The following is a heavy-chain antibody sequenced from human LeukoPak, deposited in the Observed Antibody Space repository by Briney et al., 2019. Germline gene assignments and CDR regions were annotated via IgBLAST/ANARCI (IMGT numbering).Heavy chain of an antibody. CDR1: GGSISSYY. Sequence: PSETLSLTCTVSGGSISSYYWSWIRQPPGKGLEWIGYIYYSGSTNYNPSLNSRVTISADTSKNQISLKLSSVAATDTAVYYCARDGIVGAPLVLWGRGTLVTVSS. J-gene: IGHJ2*01. CDR3: ARDGIVGAPLVL. V-gene: IGHV4-59*08. D-gene: IGHD1-26*01. CDR2: IYYSGST.